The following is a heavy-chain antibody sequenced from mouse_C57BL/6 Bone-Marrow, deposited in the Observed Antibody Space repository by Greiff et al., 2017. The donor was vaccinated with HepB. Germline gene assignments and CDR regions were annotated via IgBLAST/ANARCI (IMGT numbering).Heavy chain of an antibody. CDR3: ARERNNYGVHYAMDY. Sequence: QVQLQQPGAELVMPGASVKLSCKASGYTFTSYWMQWVKQRPGQGLEWIGEIDPSDSYTNYNQKFKGKATLTVDKSSSTAYMQLSSLTSEDSAVYYCARERNNYGVHYAMDYWGQGTSVTVSS. CDR1: GYTFTSYW. D-gene: IGHD1-1*01. J-gene: IGHJ4*01. CDR2: IDPSDSYT. V-gene: IGHV1-50*01.